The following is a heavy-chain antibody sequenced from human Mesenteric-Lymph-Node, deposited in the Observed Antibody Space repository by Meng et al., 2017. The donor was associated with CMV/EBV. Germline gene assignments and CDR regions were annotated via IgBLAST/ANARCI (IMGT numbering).Heavy chain of an antibody. V-gene: IGHV4-38-2*02. CDR2: IYHSGNT. Sequence: SETLSLTCTVSGSSISSGYYWGWIRQPPGKGLEWIGSIYHSGNTYYNPSLKSRITISLDTAKNQFSLKLSSVTAADTAVYYCARRTGYCGGSGCYEYYFDYWGQGTLVTVSS. J-gene: IGHJ4*02. CDR1: GSSISSGYY. D-gene: IGHD2-15*01. CDR3: ARRTGYCGGSGCYEYYFDY.